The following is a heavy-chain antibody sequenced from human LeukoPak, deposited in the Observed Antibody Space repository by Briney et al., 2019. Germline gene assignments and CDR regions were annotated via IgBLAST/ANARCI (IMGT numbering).Heavy chain of an antibody. D-gene: IGHD1-1*01. CDR2: IYFIGST. J-gene: IGHJ4*02. Sequence: SETLSLTCTVSGASISSSSYYGAWIRQPPGKGLEWIGSIYFIGSTYYNTFLKSRVTISVDTSKNQFSLKLSSVTAADTAVYYCARQGSKSGTTCFDYWGQGTLVTVSS. CDR1: GASISSSSYY. CDR3: ARQGSKSGTTCFDY. V-gene: IGHV4-39*01.